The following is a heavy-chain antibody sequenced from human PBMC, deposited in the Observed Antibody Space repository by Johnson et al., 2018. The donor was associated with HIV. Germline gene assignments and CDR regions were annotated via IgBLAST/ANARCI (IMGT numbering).Heavy chain of an antibody. CDR2: IYSGGST. CDR3: ARASSIAARGADAFDI. J-gene: IGHJ3*02. V-gene: IGHV3-66*02. D-gene: IGHD6-6*01. Sequence: VQLVESGGGVVQPGRSLRLSCAASGFTVSSNYMSWVRQAPGKGLEWVSVIYSGGSTYYADSVQGRFPLSSYNSKNTLYLQMISRRAEETAVYYCARASSIAARGADAFDIWGQGTMVTVSS. CDR1: GFTVSSNY.